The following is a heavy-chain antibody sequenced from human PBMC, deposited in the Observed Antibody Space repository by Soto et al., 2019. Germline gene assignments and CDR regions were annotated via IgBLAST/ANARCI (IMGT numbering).Heavy chain of an antibody. Sequence: KPSETLSLTCAVSGGSISSSNWWSWVRQPPGKGLEWIGEIYHSGSTNYNPSLKSRVTISVDKSKNQFSLKLSSVTAADTAVYYCARSPYDFWSGSIYGMDVWGQGTTVTVSS. CDR2: IYHSGST. CDR3: ARSPYDFWSGSIYGMDV. J-gene: IGHJ6*02. V-gene: IGHV4-4*02. D-gene: IGHD3-3*01. CDR1: GGSISSSNW.